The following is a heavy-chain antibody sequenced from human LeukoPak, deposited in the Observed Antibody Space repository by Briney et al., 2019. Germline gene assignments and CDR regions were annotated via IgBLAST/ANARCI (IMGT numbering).Heavy chain of an antibody. CDR2: IYSSGST. V-gene: IGHV4-59*01. J-gene: IGHJ4*02. CDR3: ARDVSAYNY. D-gene: IGHD2-21*01. CDR1: GGSISSYY. Sequence: SETLSLTCTVSGGSISSYYWSWIRQPPGKGLEWIGYIYSSGSTNYNPSLKSRVTISVDTSKNQFSLKLSSVTAADSAVYYCARDVSAYNYWGQGTLVTVSS.